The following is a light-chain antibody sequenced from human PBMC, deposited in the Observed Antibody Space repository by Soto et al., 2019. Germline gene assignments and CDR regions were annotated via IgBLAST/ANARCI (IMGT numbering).Light chain of an antibody. CDR3: QQFSSYSLT. CDR1: QTVRNNY. CDR2: DAS. J-gene: IGKJ4*01. V-gene: IGKV3-20*01. Sequence: EIVLTQAPVTLSLSPWERATLSCMASQTVRNNYLAWYQQKPGQAPRLLIYDASSRATGIPDRFSGGGSGTEFTLTISRLEPEDFAVYYCQQFSSYSLTFGGGTKVDIK.